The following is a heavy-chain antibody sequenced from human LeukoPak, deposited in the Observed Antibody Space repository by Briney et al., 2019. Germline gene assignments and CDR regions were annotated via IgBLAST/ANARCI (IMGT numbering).Heavy chain of an antibody. CDR1: GSSLTNSW. CDR3: ARLGGSYSVDY. J-gene: IGHJ4*02. V-gene: IGHV5-51*01. CDR2: IYPGDSDT. Sequence: GESLKISCKASGSSLTNSWIGWVRQMPGKGLEWMGVIYPGDSDTRYSPSFQGQVTISADKSISTTYLQWSSLKASDTAMYYCARLGGSYSVDYWGQGTLVTVSS. D-gene: IGHD3-16*01.